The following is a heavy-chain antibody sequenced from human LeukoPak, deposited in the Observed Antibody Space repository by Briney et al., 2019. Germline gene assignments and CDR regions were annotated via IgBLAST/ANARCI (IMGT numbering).Heavy chain of an antibody. J-gene: IGHJ4*02. V-gene: IGHV1-46*01. CDR3: ARGKIIMIVDPRVYFDY. Sequence: GASVKVSCKAFGYTFTSYYMHWVRQAPGQGLEWMGIINPSGGSSSYAQKFQGRVTMTRDPSTSTVYMEQSSLRSEDTAVYYCARGKIIMIVDPRVYFDYWGQGTLVTVSS. CDR2: INPSGGSS. CDR1: GYTFTSYY. D-gene: IGHD3-22*01.